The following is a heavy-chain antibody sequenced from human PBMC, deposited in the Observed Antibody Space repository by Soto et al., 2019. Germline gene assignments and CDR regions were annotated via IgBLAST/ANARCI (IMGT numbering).Heavy chain of an antibody. CDR2: ISYDGSNK. J-gene: IGHJ6*03. CDR1: GFTFSSYG. Sequence: GESLKISCAASGFTFSSYGMHWVRQAPGKGLEWVAVISYDGSNKYYADSVKGRFTISRDNSKNTLYLQMNSLRAEDTAVYYCAKVSIAAPTGYYYRHSYYYYMDVWGKGTTVTVSS. D-gene: IGHD6-13*01. V-gene: IGHV3-30*18. CDR3: AKVSIAAPTGYYYRHSYYYYMDV.